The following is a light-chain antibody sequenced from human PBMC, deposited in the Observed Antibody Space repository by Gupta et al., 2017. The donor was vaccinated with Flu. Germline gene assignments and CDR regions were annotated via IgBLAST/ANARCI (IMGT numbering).Light chain of an antibody. J-gene: IGKJ4*01. CDR1: QSVSNY. V-gene: IGKV3-11*01. CDR2: DAS. CDR3: QHRNNWPA. Sequence: SPAHLPLSPGETSTRSCRDSQSVSNYLGWYQQKPGQAPRLIIYDASNRASGIPGRFSGSGYWNDFTLTSSRREDEDFAVYCMQHRNNWPAFGAGTKVEIK.